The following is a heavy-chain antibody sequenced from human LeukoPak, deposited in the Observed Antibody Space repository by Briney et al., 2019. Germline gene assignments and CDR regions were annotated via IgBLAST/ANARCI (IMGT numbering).Heavy chain of an antibody. D-gene: IGHD3-22*01. V-gene: IGHV3-23*01. Sequence: GGSLRLSCAASGFTFSSYAMSWVRQAPGKGLEWASAISGSGGSTYYADSVKGRFTISRDNSKNTLYLQMNSLRAEDTAVYYCAKNHYYDSSAYYYLVDYWGQGTLVTVSS. CDR2: ISGSGGST. CDR3: AKNHYYDSSAYYYLVDY. J-gene: IGHJ4*02. CDR1: GFTFSSYA.